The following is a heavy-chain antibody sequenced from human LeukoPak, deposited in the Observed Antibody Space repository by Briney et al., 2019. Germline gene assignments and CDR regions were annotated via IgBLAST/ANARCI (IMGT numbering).Heavy chain of an antibody. V-gene: IGHV4-39*01. D-gene: IGHD5-12*01. Sequence: PSETLSLTCTVSGGSISSSSYYWGWIRQPPGKGLEGIGSIYYSGTTSYNPSLKSRVTISADTSKHQFSLKLSSVTAADTAVYYCARQAGWSAYDPRFDYWGQGTLVTVSS. J-gene: IGHJ4*02. CDR3: ARQAGWSAYDPRFDY. CDR1: GGSISSSSYY. CDR2: IYYSGTT.